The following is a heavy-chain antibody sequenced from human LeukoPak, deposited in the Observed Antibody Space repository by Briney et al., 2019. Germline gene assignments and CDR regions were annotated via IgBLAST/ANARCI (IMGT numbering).Heavy chain of an antibody. CDR3: ASDGAKFGALTYYYYYMDV. CDR2: ACGGVGST. Sequence: GGSLRLSCVFSGLTFSSYAMTCVRQAPGKGLECVSAACGGVGSTYYADSVRGRFTISRDNSKNTLYLQMNSLKAEDTAVYYCASDGAKFGALTYYYYYMDVWGKGTTVTVSS. D-gene: IGHD3-10*01. CDR1: GLTFSSYA. V-gene: IGHV3-23*01. J-gene: IGHJ6*03.